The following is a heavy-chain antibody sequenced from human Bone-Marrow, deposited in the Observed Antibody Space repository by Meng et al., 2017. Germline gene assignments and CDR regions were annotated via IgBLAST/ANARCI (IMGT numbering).Heavy chain of an antibody. D-gene: IGHD6-19*01. Sequence: ASVKVSCKTSGFSLITYDISWVRQAPGQGLEWMGWINTYRGTANYAPKVQGRVTMTTDTSTTTAYMELRSLRSEDTAVYYCARGSGEQWLVNDAFDIWGQGTMVTVSS. CDR3: ARGSGEQWLVNDAFDI. J-gene: IGHJ3*02. V-gene: IGHV1-18*01. CDR1: GFSLITYD. CDR2: INTYRGTA.